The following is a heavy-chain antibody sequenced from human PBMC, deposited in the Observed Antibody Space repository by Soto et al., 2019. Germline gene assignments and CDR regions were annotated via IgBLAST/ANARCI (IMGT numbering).Heavy chain of an antibody. Sequence: PGGSLRLSCAASGFTFSSFAMTWVRQAPGKGLQWLSSISGSGGNTYYADSVKGRFTISRDNSKNRLNLQMNTLRAEDTAEHYCAKGRQKDIVVVVAASGGMDVWGQGTTVTVSS. J-gene: IGHJ6*02. CDR3: AKGRQKDIVVVVAASGGMDV. V-gene: IGHV3-23*01. CDR2: ISGSGGNT. D-gene: IGHD2-15*01. CDR1: GFTFSSFA.